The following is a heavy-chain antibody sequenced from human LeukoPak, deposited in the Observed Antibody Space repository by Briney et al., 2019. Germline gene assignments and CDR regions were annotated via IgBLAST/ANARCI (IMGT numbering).Heavy chain of an antibody. CDR3: ARAHDYYDILTGYSYAFDI. D-gene: IGHD3-9*01. CDR2: INGDGSST. Sequence: GGSLRLSCAASGFTFSSDWMHWVRQVPGKGPVWVSRINGDGSSTNYADSVKGRFTISRDNAKNTLYLQMNSLRAEDTAVYYCARAHDYYDILTGYSYAFDIWGQGTMVTVSS. V-gene: IGHV3-74*01. J-gene: IGHJ3*02. CDR1: GFTFSSDW.